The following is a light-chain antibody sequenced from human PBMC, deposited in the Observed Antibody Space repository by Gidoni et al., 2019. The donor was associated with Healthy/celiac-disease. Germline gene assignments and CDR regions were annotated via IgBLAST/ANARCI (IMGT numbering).Light chain of an antibody. CDR3: QQLNA. J-gene: IGKJ3*01. V-gene: IGKV1-9*01. CDR2: AAS. CDR1: QGISSY. Sequence: DIQLTQSPSFLSASVGDRVTITCRASQGISSYLALYQQKPGKAPKLLFYAASTLQSGVPSRFSGSGSGTEFTLTISSLQPEDFATYYCQQLNAFGPGTKVDIK.